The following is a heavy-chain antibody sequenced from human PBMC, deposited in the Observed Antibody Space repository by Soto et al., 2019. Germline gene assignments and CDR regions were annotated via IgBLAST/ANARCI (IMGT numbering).Heavy chain of an antibody. CDR2: ISSSISYT. CDR3: ARDFIVTTSGSYIRSLDY. J-gene: IGHJ4*02. CDR1: GFTFSDYY. Sequence: QVQLVESGGGLVKPGGSLRLSCAASGFTFSDYYMSWIRQAPGKGLEWVSYISSSISYTNYADSVKGRFTISRDNAKNSLYLQMNSLRAEDTAVYYCARDFIVTTSGSYIRSLDYWGQGTLVTVSS. V-gene: IGHV3-11*06. D-gene: IGHD1-26*01.